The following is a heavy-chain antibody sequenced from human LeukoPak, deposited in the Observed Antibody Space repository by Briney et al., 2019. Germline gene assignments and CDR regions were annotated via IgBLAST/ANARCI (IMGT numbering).Heavy chain of an antibody. CDR3: AKDRTQHYGDGYLDY. CDR2: ISYDGSNK. Sequence: GGSLRLSCAASGFTFSTYGMHWVRQAPGKGLEWVAVISYDGSNKYYADSVKGRFTISRDNSKNTLYLQMNSLRAEDTAVYYCAKDRTQHYGDGYLDYWGQGTLVTVSS. J-gene: IGHJ4*02. CDR1: GFTFSTYG. D-gene: IGHD4-17*01. V-gene: IGHV3-30*18.